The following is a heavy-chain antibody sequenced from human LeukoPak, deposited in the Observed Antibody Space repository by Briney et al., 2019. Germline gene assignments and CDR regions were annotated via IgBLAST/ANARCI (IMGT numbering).Heavy chain of an antibody. CDR3: ARGRRYYDSSGYYPW. V-gene: IGHV4-34*01. J-gene: IGHJ4*02. Sequence: SETLSLTCAVYGGSFSGYYWSWIRQPPGKGLEWIGEINHSGSTNYNPSLKSRVTISVDTSKNQFSLKLISVTAADTAVYYCARGRRYYDSSGYYPWWGQGTLVTVSS. CDR1: GGSFSGYY. CDR2: INHSGST. D-gene: IGHD3-22*01.